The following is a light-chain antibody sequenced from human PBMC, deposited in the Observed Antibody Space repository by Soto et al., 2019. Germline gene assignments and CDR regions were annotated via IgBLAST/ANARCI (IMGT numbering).Light chain of an antibody. CDR2: DDR. Sequence: SYELTQPPSVSVAPGQTATITCGGNNIGIKSVHWYQQKPGQAPVLVVYDDRDRPSGIPERFSGSNSGNTATLTISGAEAGDEADYYCQVWDSSSDHYVFGTGTKLTVL. J-gene: IGLJ1*01. CDR3: QVWDSSSDHYV. CDR1: NIGIKS. V-gene: IGLV3-21*02.